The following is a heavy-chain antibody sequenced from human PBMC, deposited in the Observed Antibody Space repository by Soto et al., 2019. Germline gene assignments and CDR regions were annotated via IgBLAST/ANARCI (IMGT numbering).Heavy chain of an antibody. J-gene: IGHJ2*01. V-gene: IGHV3-30-3*01. CDR2: ISYDGSNK. CDR3: ARGRVVVITQNWYFDL. CDR1: GFTFSSYA. Sequence: QVQLVESGGGVVQPGRSLRLSCAASGFTFSSYAMHWVRQAPGKGLEWVAVISYDGSNKYYADSVKGRFTISRDNSKHTLYLQMNSLRAENTAVYYCARGRVVVITQNWYFDLWGRGTLVTVSS. D-gene: IGHD3-22*01.